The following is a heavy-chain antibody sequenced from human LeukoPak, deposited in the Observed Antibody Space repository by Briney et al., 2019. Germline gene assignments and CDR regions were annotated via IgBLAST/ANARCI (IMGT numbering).Heavy chain of an antibody. CDR1: GYSFTSYW. CDR3: ARLLEGQQLVNGNWFDP. CDR2: IYPGDSDT. V-gene: IGHV5-51*01. J-gene: IGHJ5*02. D-gene: IGHD6-13*01. Sequence: GESLKISCKGSGYSFTSYWIGWVRQMPGKGLEWMGIIYPGDSDTRYSPSFQGQVTISADKSISTAYLQWSSLKASDTAMYYCARLLEGQQLVNGNWFDPWGQGTLVTVSS.